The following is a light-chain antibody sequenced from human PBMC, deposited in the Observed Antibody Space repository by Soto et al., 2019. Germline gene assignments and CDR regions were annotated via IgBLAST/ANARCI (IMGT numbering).Light chain of an antibody. CDR1: QSVSNSY. Sequence: EIVLTQSPGTLSFSPGERSTLSFISSQSVSNSYLAWYQQKRGQAPRLLIYGASSRATGIPDRFSGSGSGTDFTLTISRLEPEDFAVYYCQQYGSSPETFGPGTKVDI. CDR3: QQYGSSPET. V-gene: IGKV3-20*01. J-gene: IGKJ1*01. CDR2: GAS.